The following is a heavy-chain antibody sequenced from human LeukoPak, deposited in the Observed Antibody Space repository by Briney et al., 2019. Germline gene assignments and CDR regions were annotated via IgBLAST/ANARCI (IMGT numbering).Heavy chain of an antibody. J-gene: IGHJ4*02. CDR1: GGSFSGYY. CDR2: INHSGST. CDR3: ARMYGGNPSPFDY. Sequence: PSETLSLTCAVYGGSFSGYYWSWIRQPPGKGLEWIGEINHSGSTNYNPSLKSRVTISIDTSKNQFSLKLSSVTAANTAVYYCARMYGGNPSPFDYWGQGTLVTVSS. V-gene: IGHV4-34*01. D-gene: IGHD4-23*01.